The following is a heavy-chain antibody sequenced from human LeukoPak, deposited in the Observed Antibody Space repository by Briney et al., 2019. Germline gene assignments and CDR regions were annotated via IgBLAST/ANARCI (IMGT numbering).Heavy chain of an antibody. V-gene: IGHV3-23*01. CDR3: ARDRGPRTGFMVREAYDY. CDR2: VSPAYGRT. Sequence: GGSLRLSCSASGFSFNNYAMSWIRQAPGKGLTWVSLVSPAYGRTYYADSVKGRFSISRDNAKNTLYLQMSSLRAEDTAVYYCARDRGPRTGFMVREAYDYWGQGTLVTVSS. D-gene: IGHD3-10*01. CDR1: GFSFNNYA. J-gene: IGHJ4*02.